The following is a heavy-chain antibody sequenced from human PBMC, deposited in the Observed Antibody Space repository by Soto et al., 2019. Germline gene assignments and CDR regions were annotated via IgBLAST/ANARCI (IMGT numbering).Heavy chain of an antibody. CDR3: AKDHLPKIFGVAVYFDY. J-gene: IGHJ4*02. V-gene: IGHV3-30*18. Sequence: GGSLRLSCAASGFTFSSYGMHWVRQAPGKGLEWVAVISYDGSNKYYADSVKGRFTISRDNSKNTLYLQMNSLRAEDTAVYYCAKDHLPKIFGVAVYFDYWGQGTLVTVSP. CDR2: ISYDGSNK. CDR1: GFTFSSYG. D-gene: IGHD3-3*01.